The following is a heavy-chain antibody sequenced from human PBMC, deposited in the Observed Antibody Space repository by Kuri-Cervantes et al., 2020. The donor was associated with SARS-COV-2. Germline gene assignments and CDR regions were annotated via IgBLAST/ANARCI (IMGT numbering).Heavy chain of an antibody. CDR2: INPNSGGT. D-gene: IGHD6-13*01. CDR1: GYTFTGYY. J-gene: IGHJ3*02. Sequence: GESLKISCKASGYTFTGYYMHWVRQAPGQGLEWMGRINPNSGGTNYAQKFQGRVTMTRDTSISTAYMELSRLRSDDTAVCYCARDADSSSWYPGAFDIWGQGTMVTVSS. CDR3: ARDADSSSWYPGAFDI. V-gene: IGHV1-2*06.